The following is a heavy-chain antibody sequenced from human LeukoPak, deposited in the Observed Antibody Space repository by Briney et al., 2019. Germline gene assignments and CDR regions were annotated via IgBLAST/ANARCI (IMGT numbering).Heavy chain of an antibody. CDR3: AKELTGYYRGEFDY. D-gene: IGHD3-9*01. V-gene: IGHV3-23*01. CDR1: GFTFSSYA. J-gene: IGHJ4*02. CDR2: ISGSGGST. Sequence: PGGSLRLSCAASGFTFSSYAMNWVRQAPGKGLEWVSAISGSGGSTYYADSVKGRFTISRDNSKNTLCLQMNSLRAEDTAVYYCAKELTGYYRGEFDYGGQGPLVTVSS.